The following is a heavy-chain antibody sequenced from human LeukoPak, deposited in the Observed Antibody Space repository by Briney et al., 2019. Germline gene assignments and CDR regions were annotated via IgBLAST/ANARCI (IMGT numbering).Heavy chain of an antibody. J-gene: IGHJ5*02. Sequence: SSETLSLTCTVSGGSITSSDYNWGWIRQPPGKGLEWIGSIYYSGSTYYNPSLKSRVTISVDTSKNQFSLKLSSVTAADTAVYYCARVLVLMVYAIPNVHNNWFDPWGQGTLVTVSS. D-gene: IGHD2-8*01. CDR2: IYYSGST. CDR3: ARVLVLMVYAIPNVHNNWFDP. V-gene: IGHV4-39*07. CDR1: GGSITSSDYN.